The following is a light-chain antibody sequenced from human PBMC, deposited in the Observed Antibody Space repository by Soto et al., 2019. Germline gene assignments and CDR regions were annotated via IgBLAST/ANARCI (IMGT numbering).Light chain of an antibody. Sequence: DLQMTQSPSTLSASVGDRVTITCRASQSISSWLAWYQQKPGKAPKLLIYKTSTLQTGVPSRFTGSGSGTEFTLTISSLQPDDFATYYCQQYKSFWTFGQGTKVVIK. J-gene: IGKJ1*01. CDR3: QQYKSFWT. CDR2: KTS. V-gene: IGKV1-5*03. CDR1: QSISSW.